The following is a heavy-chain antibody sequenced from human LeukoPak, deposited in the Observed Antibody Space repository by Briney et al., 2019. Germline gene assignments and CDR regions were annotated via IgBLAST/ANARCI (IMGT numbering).Heavy chain of an antibody. CDR3: ASRSASRTYDFWSGYYLHDAFDI. CDR2: IYSGGST. Sequence: GGSLRLSCAASGFTVSSNYMSWVRQAPGKGLGWVSVIYSGGSTYYADSVKGRFTISRDNSKNTLYLQMNSLRAEDTAVYYCASRSASRTYDFWSGYYLHDAFDIWGQGTMVTVSS. CDR1: GFTVSSNY. V-gene: IGHV3-66*02. J-gene: IGHJ3*02. D-gene: IGHD3-3*01.